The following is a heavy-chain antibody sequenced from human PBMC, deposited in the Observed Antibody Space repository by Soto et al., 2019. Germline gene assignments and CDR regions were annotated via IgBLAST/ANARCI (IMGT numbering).Heavy chain of an antibody. Sequence: GASVKVSCKASGYTFTGYYMHWVRQAPGQGLEWMGWINPNSGGTNYAQRFQGRVTMTRDTSISTAYMELSRLRSDDTAVYYCARDGWCTNGVCYQFDYWGQGTLVTVSS. J-gene: IGHJ4*02. CDR2: INPNSGGT. CDR3: ARDGWCTNGVCYQFDY. V-gene: IGHV1-2*02. D-gene: IGHD2-8*01. CDR1: GYTFTGYY.